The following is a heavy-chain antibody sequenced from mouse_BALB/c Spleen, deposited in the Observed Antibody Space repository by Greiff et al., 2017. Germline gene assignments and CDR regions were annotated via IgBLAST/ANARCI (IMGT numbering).Heavy chain of an antibody. Sequence: QVQLQQSGAELVKPGASVKMSCKASGYTFTSYWMHWVKQRPGQGLEWIGTIDPSDSYTSYNQKFKGKATLTVDTSSSTAYMQLSSLTSEDSAVYYCTRVDFYRYLFAYWGQGTLVTVSA. V-gene: IGHV1S127*01. CDR1: GYTFTSYW. D-gene: IGHD2-14*01. J-gene: IGHJ3*01. CDR3: TRVDFYRYLFAY. CDR2: IDPSDSYT.